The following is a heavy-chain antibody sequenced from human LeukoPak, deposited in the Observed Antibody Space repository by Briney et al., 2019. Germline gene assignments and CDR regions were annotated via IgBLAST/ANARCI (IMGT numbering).Heavy chain of an antibody. CDR3: ARDQEGFDY. V-gene: IGHV1-46*01. J-gene: IGHJ4*02. CDR1: GYIFTSYH. Sequence: ASVKVSCKASGYIFTSYHMHWVRQAPGQGLEWMGIINPRDGSTSYTQKFQGRVTVTRDTSTSTVHMELSGLRSEDTAVYYCARDQEGFDYWGQGTLVTVSS. CDR2: INPRDGST.